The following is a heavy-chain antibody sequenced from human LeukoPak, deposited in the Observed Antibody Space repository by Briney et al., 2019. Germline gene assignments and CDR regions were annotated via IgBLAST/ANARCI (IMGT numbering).Heavy chain of an antibody. J-gene: IGHJ4*02. V-gene: IGHV3-23*01. CDR2: ISGSGGST. CDR1: GFTFSSYA. CDR3: AKRALVGPPST. Sequence: GRSLRLSCAASGFTFSSYAMSCVRQAPGKGLEWVSAISGSGGSTYYPDSVKGRFTISRDNSKNTLYLQMNSLRAEDTAVYYCAKRALVGPPSTWGEGTLVTVSS. D-gene: IGHD1-26*01.